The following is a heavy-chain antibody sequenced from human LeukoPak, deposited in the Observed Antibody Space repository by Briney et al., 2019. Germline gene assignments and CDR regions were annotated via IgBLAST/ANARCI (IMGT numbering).Heavy chain of an antibody. V-gene: IGHV3-53*04. D-gene: IGHD6-13*01. CDR2: IYSGGST. J-gene: IGHJ3*02. CDR3: AREGVFSGVAFDI. CDR1: GFSVSSNY. Sequence: GGSLSLSCAASGFSVSSNYMSWVRPAPGKGLEWVSVIYSGGSTYYADSVHGRFTISRHNSKNTLYLQMNSLRAEGTAVYYCAREGVFSGVAFDIWGQGTMVTVSS.